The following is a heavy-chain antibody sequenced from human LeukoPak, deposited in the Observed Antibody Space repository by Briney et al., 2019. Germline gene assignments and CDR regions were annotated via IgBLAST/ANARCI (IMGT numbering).Heavy chain of an antibody. V-gene: IGHV1-24*01. D-gene: IGHD3-10*01. Sequence: GASVKVSCKVSGYTLTELSMHWVRQAPGKGLEWMGGFDPEDGETIYAQKFQGRVTMTEDTSTDTAYMELSSLRSEDTAVYYCATLPFYGSGSYYTLPSDYWGQGTLVTVSS. CDR3: ATLPFYGSGSYYTLPSDY. J-gene: IGHJ4*02. CDR1: GYTLTELS. CDR2: FDPEDGET.